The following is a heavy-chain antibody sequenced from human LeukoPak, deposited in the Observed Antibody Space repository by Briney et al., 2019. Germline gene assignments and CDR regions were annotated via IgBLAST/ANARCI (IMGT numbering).Heavy chain of an antibody. D-gene: IGHD3-10*01. V-gene: IGHV4-4*07. CDR2: VYTNGST. CDR1: GGSVSSYY. J-gene: IGHJ4*02. CDR3: ARDSRGYYGSGSYLDY. Sequence: SETLSLTCTVSGGSVSSYYWCWIRQPAGKGLEWIGRVYTNGSTNYNPSLKSRVTMSVDTSKNQFSLKLSSVTAADTAMYYCARDSRGYYGSGSYLDYWGQGTLVTVSS.